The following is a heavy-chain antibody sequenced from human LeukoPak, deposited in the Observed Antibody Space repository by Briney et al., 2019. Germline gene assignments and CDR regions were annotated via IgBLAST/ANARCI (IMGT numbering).Heavy chain of an antibody. CDR2: IKGSSDNT. Sequence: PGGSLRLSCAASGFTFNTFAMSWVRQAPGKGXXXVSSIKGSSDNTYYADSVKGRFTISRDNSKNTLYLQMNSLRAEDTAVYYCAGYSSGFVYYFDYWGQGTLVTVSS. CDR3: AGYSSGFVYYFDY. D-gene: IGHD6-19*01. J-gene: IGHJ4*02. V-gene: IGHV3-23*01. CDR1: GFTFNTFA.